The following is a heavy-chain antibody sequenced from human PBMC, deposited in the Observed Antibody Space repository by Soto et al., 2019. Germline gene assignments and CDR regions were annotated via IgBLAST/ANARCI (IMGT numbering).Heavy chain of an antibody. J-gene: IGHJ4*02. CDR3: ATRSPAFDY. V-gene: IGHV3-30*03. CDR1: GFTFSSYG. Sequence: GGSLRLSCAASGFTFSSYGMHWVRQAPGKGLEWVAVISYDGSNKYYADSVKGRFTISRDNSKNTLYLQMNSLRSDDTAVYYCATRSPAFDYWGQGTLVTVSS. CDR2: ISYDGSNK.